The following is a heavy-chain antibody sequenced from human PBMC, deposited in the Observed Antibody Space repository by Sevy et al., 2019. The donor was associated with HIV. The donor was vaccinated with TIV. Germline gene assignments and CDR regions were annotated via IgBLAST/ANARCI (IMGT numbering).Heavy chain of an antibody. CDR3: ARAGGDCYSKNECWFVS. D-gene: IGHD2-21*01. CDR2: ISSSSGTI. Sequence: RGSLRLSCAASGFTFSAYSMNWVRQAPGKGLEWVSYISSSSGTIYYADSVKGQFTISRDNAKSSLYLQMNGLRAEATAVYYCARAGGDCYSKNECWFVSWGQGTLVTVSS. V-gene: IGHV3-48*01. CDR1: GFTFSAYS. J-gene: IGHJ5*01.